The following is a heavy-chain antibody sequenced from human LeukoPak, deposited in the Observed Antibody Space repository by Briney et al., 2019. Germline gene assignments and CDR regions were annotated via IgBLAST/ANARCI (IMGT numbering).Heavy chain of an antibody. CDR3: ASSGTNDCSSTSCRPRLYYYYGMDV. CDR2: IIPILGIA. D-gene: IGHD2-2*01. V-gene: IGHV1-69*04. J-gene: IGHJ6*02. Sequence: ASVKVSCKASGGTFSSYAISWVRQAPGQGLEWMGRIIPILGIANYAQKYQGRVTITADKSTRTAYMELSSLRSEDTAVYYCASSGTNDCSSTSCRPRLYYYYGMDVWGQGTTVTVSS. CDR1: GGTFSSYA.